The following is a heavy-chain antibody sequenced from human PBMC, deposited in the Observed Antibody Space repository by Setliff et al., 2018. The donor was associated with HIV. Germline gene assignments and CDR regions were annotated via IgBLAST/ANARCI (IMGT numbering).Heavy chain of an antibody. D-gene: IGHD2-15*01. CDR2: INSDGSST. J-gene: IGHJ4*02. Sequence: GGSLRLSCAASGFTFSSYWMHWVRQVPGKGLVWVSRINSDGSSTTYADFVKGRFTISRDNAKNTLYLQMNSRRAEDTAVYSCARARGGNSEWSYWGQGTLVTVSS. CDR3: ARARGGNSEWSY. CDR1: GFTFSSYW. V-gene: IGHV3-74*03.